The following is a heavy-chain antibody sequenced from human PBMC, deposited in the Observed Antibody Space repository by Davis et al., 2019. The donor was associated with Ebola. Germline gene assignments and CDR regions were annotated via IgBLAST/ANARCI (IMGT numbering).Heavy chain of an antibody. Sequence: GESLKISCAASGFTFSGSAMHWVRQASGKGLEWVGRIRRKANSYATAYAASVKGRFTISRDDSKNTAYLQMSSLKTEDTAVYYCTVTTVTKEDYWGQGTLVTVSS. CDR2: IRRKANSYAT. V-gene: IGHV3-73*01. CDR1: GFTFSGSA. J-gene: IGHJ4*02. D-gene: IGHD4-17*01. CDR3: TVTTVTKEDY.